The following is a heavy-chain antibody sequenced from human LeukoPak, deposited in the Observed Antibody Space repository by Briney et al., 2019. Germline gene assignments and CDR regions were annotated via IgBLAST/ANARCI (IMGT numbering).Heavy chain of an antibody. CDR1: GASYNAYY. CDR3: AREKFLGRLTRVLDT. D-gene: IGHD3-3*01. Sequence: KASETLSLTCAVYGASYNAYYWSWIRQPPGKGLEWIGEVYHSGSTNYNPSLKSRLSISADMSKKQFSLKLNSVTAADTAVYYCAREKFLGRLTRVLDTWGQGTLVTVSS. J-gene: IGHJ5*02. V-gene: IGHV4-34*01. CDR2: VYHSGST.